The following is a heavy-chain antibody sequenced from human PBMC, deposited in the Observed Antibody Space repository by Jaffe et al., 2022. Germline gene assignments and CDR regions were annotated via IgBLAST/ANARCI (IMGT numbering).Heavy chain of an antibody. Sequence: QVQLQESGPGLVEPSQTLSLTCTVSDGSISGGTYYWSWIRQPAGKGLEWIGRIYSTGSTNYNPSLKSRVTISVDSSENQFSLKLSSVTAADTAVYYCARGPRYSSGSGWFDPWGQGTLVTVSS. CDR3: ARGPRYSSGSGWFDP. J-gene: IGHJ5*02. CDR1: DGSISGGTYY. V-gene: IGHV4-61*02. CDR2: IYSTGST. D-gene: IGHD5-18*01.